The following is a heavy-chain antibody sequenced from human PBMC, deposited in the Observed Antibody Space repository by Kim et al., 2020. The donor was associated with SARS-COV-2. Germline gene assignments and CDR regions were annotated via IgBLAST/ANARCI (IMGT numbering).Heavy chain of an antibody. CDR1: GFTFSSYA. CDR3: ARVGYGDYPNKAGYYYGMDV. Sequence: GGSLRLSCAASGFTFSSYAMHWVRQAPGKGLEWVAVISYDGSNKYYADSVKGRFTISRDNSKNTLYLQMNSLRAEDTAVYYCARVGYGDYPNKAGYYYGMDVWGQGTTVTVSS. V-gene: IGHV3-30*04. J-gene: IGHJ6*02. D-gene: IGHD4-17*01. CDR2: ISYDGSNK.